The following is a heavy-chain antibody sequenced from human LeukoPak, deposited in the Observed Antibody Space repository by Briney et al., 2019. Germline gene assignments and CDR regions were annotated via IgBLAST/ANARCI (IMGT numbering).Heavy chain of an antibody. CDR1: GYTFTSYA. CDR2: IDAGNGNT. Sequence: AAVKLSCYASGYTFTSYAMHLGRQAPGQRLELMGWIDAGNGNTKYSQNFQGRVTITKDTSASTAYMELSSLRSGDTAVYYCARPRGVRAALSPFDYWGQGTLVTVSS. J-gene: IGHJ4*02. V-gene: IGHV1-3*01. D-gene: IGHD2-2*01. CDR3: ARPRGVRAALSPFDY.